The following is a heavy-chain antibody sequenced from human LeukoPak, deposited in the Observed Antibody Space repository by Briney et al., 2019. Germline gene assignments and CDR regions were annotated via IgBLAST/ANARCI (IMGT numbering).Heavy chain of an antibody. V-gene: IGHV1-2*02. D-gene: IGHD3-22*01. CDR2: INPNSCGT. CDR1: GYTFTGYY. CDR3: ARDIRTRYDSSGYSFYY. J-gene: IGHJ4*02. Sequence: ASVKVSCKASGYTFTGYYMHWVRQAPGQGLEWMGWINPNSCGTNYAQKFQGRVTMTRDTSISTAYMELSRLRSDDTAVYYCARDIRTRYDSSGYSFYYWGQGTLVTVPS.